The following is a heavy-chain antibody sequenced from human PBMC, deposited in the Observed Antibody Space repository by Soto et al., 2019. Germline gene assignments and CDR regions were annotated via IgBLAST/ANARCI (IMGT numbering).Heavy chain of an antibody. D-gene: IGHD4-4*01. Sequence: QVQLVQSGAEVKKPGASVKVSCKASGYTFTSYGISWVRQAPGQGLEWMGWISAYNGNTNYAQKLQGRVTMTTDTTTSTVYMELRSLRSDDTAVYDGARENAGMTTVSDYWGQGTLVTVSS. CDR2: ISAYNGNT. V-gene: IGHV1-18*04. CDR3: ARENAGMTTVSDY. J-gene: IGHJ4*02. CDR1: GYTFTSYG.